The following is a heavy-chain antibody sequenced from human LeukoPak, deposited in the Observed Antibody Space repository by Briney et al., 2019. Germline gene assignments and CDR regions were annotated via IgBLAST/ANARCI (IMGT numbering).Heavy chain of an antibody. CDR2: IIPILGIA. Sequence: SVKVSCKASGGTFSSYAISWVRQAPGQGLEWMGRIIPILGIANYAQKFQGRVPITAGKSTSTAYMELSSLRSEDTAVYYCARDSKSAVTTMLHWGQGTLVTVSS. J-gene: IGHJ4*02. V-gene: IGHV1-69*04. D-gene: IGHD4-17*01. CDR3: ARDSKSAVTTMLH. CDR1: GGTFSSYA.